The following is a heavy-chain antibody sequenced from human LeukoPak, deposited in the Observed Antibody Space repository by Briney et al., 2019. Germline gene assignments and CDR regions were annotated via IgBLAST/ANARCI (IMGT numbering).Heavy chain of an antibody. Sequence: ASVKVSCKASGGTFSSYSITWVRQAPGQGLEWMGRIIPILGIAKYAQKLQGRVTITADKSTSTAYMELSRLRSDDTAVYYCARPLYDSSGYYSEHDAFDIRGLGTMVTVSS. D-gene: IGHD3-22*01. J-gene: IGHJ3*02. V-gene: IGHV1-69*02. CDR2: IIPILGIA. CDR3: ARPLYDSSGYYSEHDAFDI. CDR1: GGTFSSYS.